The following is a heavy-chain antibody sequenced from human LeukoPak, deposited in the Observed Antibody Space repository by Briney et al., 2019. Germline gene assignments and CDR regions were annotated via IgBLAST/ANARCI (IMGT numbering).Heavy chain of an antibody. V-gene: IGHV1-8*03. CDR3: ARAAAGVRYYYYYMDV. D-gene: IGHD6-13*01. CDR2: IIPIFGTA. J-gene: IGHJ6*03. Sequence: ASVKVSCTASGYTFTSYYMHWVRQAPGQGLEWMGGIIPIFGTANYAQKFQGRVTITRNTSISTAYMELSSLRSEDTAVYYCARAAAGVRYYYYYMDVWGKGTTVTVSS. CDR1: GYTFTSYY.